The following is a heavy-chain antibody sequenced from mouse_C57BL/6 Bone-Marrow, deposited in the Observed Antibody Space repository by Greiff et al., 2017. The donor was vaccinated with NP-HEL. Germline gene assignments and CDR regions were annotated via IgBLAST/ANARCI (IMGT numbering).Heavy chain of an antibody. CDR2: IHPNSGST. CDR1: GYTFTSYW. D-gene: IGHD1-1*01. V-gene: IGHV1-64*01. CDR3: ASYYSTFEV. Sequence: QVQLQQPGAELVKPGASVKLSCKASGYTFTSYWMHWVKQRPGQGLEWIGMIHPNSGSTNYTAKFKSKATLTVDKSSSTACMQLSSLTSEDCAVYYCASYYSTFEVWGTGTTVTVSS. J-gene: IGHJ1*03.